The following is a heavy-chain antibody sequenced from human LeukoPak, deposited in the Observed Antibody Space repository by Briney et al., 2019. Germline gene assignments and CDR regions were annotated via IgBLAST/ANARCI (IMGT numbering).Heavy chain of an antibody. CDR2: TSNDGSDK. Sequence: PGGSLRLSCAASGFTFSSYGMHWVRQAPGKGLEWVAVTSNDGSDKFYADSVKGRFTISRDNAKNSLYLQMNSLRVEDSAVYYCARDFGANGDYVWFDPWGQGTLVTVSS. CDR3: ARDFGANGDYVWFDP. CDR1: GFTFSSYG. D-gene: IGHD4-17*01. V-gene: IGHV3-30*03. J-gene: IGHJ5*02.